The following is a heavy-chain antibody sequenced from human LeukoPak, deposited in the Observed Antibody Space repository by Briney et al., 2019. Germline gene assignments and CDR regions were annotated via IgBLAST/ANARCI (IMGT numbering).Heavy chain of an antibody. V-gene: IGHV3-66*01. CDR1: GFTVSNNY. CDR2: IYSVGST. Sequence: HAGGSLRLSCAASGFTVSNNYMTWVRQPPGKGLEWASVIYSVGSTYYADSVKGRFTISKDNSKNTLYLQMNSLRAEDTAVYYCAGSLAYCGGDCRLGDYWGQGTLVTVSS. CDR3: AGSLAYCGGDCRLGDY. J-gene: IGHJ4*02. D-gene: IGHD2-21*02.